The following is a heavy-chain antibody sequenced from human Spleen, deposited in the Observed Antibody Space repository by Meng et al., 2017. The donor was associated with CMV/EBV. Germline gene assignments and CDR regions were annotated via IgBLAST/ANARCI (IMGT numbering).Heavy chain of an antibody. Sequence: GESLKISCKGSGYSFTSYWIGWVRQMPGKGLEWTGIIYPGDSDTRYSPSFRGQVTISADKSITTAYLQWISLKASDTAMYYCVRLGRTYGDFDYWGQGTLVTVSS. V-gene: IGHV5-51*01. CDR1: GYSFTSYW. J-gene: IGHJ4*02. D-gene: IGHD4-17*01. CDR3: VRLGRTYGDFDY. CDR2: IYPGDSDT.